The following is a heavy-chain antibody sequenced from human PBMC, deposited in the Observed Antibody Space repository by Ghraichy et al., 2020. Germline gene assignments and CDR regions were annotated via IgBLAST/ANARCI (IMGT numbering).Heavy chain of an antibody. V-gene: IGHV1-18*01. CDR2: INTYDGKT. CDR3: AIDGCPQWFDY. J-gene: IGHJ4*02. D-gene: IGHD6-19*01. CDR1: GYMFTSYY. Sequence: ASVKVSCKASGYMFTSYYISWVRQAPGKGPEWLGWINTYDGKTKYTQKLQGRVTMTADTSTTTAYMEVRSLRSDDTAVYYCAIDGCPQWFDYWGQGTLVTVSS.